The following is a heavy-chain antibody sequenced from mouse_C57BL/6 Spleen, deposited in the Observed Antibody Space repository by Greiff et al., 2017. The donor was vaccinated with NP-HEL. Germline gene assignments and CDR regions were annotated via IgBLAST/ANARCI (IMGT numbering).Heavy chain of an antibody. J-gene: IGHJ1*03. CDR2: INPYNGGT. V-gene: IGHV1-19*01. CDR1: GYTFTDYY. Sequence: EVQLQQSGPVLVKPGASVKMSCKASGYTFTDYYMNWVKQSHGKSLEWIGVINPYNGGTSYNQKFKGKATLTVDKSSSTAYMELNSLTSEDSAVYYCARSEDYGSSYRYFDVWGTRTTVTVSS. CDR3: ARSEDYGSSYRYFDV. D-gene: IGHD1-1*01.